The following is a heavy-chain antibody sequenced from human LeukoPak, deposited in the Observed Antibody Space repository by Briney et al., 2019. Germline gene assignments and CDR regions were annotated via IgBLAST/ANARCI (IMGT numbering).Heavy chain of an antibody. D-gene: IGHD3-10*01. CDR3: AKSVYHSGNY. Sequence: TGGSLRLSCAAYGFTISTYGMSWVRQAPGKGLEWVSSISGGTTYYADSVKGRFTISRDNSKNTVSLQMNSLRAEDTAVYYCAKSVYHSGNYWGQGTLVTVSS. CDR2: ISGGTT. CDR1: GFTISTYG. J-gene: IGHJ4*02. V-gene: IGHV3-23*01.